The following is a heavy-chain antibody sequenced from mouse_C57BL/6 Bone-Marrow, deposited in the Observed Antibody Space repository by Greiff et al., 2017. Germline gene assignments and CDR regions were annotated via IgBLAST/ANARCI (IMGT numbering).Heavy chain of an antibody. CDR1: GFNIKDDY. Sequence: EVKLQESGAELVRPGASVKLSCTAPGFNIKDDYMHWVKQRPEQGLEWIGWIDPENGDTEYASKFQGKATITADTSSNTAYLQLSSLASEDTAVYYCTTVVHYWGQGTTLAVSA. CDR2: IDPENGDT. J-gene: IGHJ2*01. D-gene: IGHD1-1*01. CDR3: TTVVHY. V-gene: IGHV14-4*01.